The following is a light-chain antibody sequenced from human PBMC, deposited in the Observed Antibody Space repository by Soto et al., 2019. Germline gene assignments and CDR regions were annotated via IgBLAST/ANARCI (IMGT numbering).Light chain of an antibody. Sequence: EIVLTQSPGTLSLSPGERATLSCRASQSVSGSSLAWYQQKPGQAPRLLIYGASSRATGIPDRFSGSGSGTDFTLTISRLEPEDFAVYYCQQYGSSPWTFGQGTKVDNK. CDR2: GAS. CDR3: QQYGSSPWT. J-gene: IGKJ1*01. V-gene: IGKV3-20*01. CDR1: QSVSGSS.